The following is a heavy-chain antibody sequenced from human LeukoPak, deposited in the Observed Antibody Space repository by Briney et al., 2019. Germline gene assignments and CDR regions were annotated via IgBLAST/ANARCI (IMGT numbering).Heavy chain of an antibody. V-gene: IGHV4-59*05. D-gene: IGHD3-22*01. CDR1: GGSINSYY. CDR3: ARRSSITMIVH. J-gene: IGHJ4*02. CDR2: IYYSGST. Sequence: SETLSLTCSVSGGSINSYYWSWMRQPPGKGLEWIGSIYYSGSTYYNPSLKSRVTISVDTSKNQFSLKLSSVTAADTAVYYCARRSSITMIVHWGQGTLVTVSS.